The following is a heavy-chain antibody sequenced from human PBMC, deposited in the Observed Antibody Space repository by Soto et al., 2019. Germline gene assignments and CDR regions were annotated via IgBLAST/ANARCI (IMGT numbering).Heavy chain of an antibody. J-gene: IGHJ6*02. CDR1: GFTFDDYT. V-gene: IGHV3-43*01. D-gene: IGHD2-15*01. CDR3: AKDLYCSGGSCYSGGMDV. CDR2: ISWDGGST. Sequence: GGSLRLSCAASGFTFDDYTMHWVRQAPGKGPEWVSLISWDGGSTYYADSVKGRFTISRDNSKNSLYLQMNSLRTEDTALYYCAKDLYCSGGSCYSGGMDVWGQGTTVTVSS.